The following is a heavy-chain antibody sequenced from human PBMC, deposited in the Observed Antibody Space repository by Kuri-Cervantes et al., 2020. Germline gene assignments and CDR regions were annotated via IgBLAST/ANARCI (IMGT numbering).Heavy chain of an antibody. D-gene: IGHD1-26*01. V-gene: IGHV1-58*01. J-gene: IGHJ4*02. CDR3: AADSNSGSSVGFDY. CDR1: GFTFTSSA. CDR2: IVVGSGNT. Sequence: SVKVSCKASGFTFTSSAVQWVRQARGQRLEWIGWIVVGSGNTNYAQKFQERVTITRDMSTSKDYMELSSLRSEDAAVYYCAADSNSGSSVGFDYWGQGTLVTVSS.